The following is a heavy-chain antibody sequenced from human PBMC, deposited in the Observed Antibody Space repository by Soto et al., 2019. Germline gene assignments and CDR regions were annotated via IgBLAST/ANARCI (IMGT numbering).Heavy chain of an antibody. J-gene: IGHJ5*02. CDR3: AHYVSTSPAGWFDP. V-gene: IGHV2-5*02. Sequence: QITLKESGPTLVKPTQTLTLTCTFSGLSLSTSGEAVGWIRQPPGKALEWLALIYWDDDKRYNPTLKTRLTITKATTKNQVVLTLTHMDHVDTANYYCAHYVSTSPAGWFDPWGQGILVTVSS. CDR2: IYWDDDK. CDR1: GLSLSTSGEA. D-gene: IGHD3-10*02.